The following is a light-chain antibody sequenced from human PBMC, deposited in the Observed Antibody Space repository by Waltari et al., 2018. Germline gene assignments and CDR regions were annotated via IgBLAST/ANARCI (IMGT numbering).Light chain of an antibody. Sequence: SYVLTQPPSVSVAPGETARITCGGNHLESKSVHWYRQRPGQAPVVVLSYDNDRAAGIPERFSGSNSGNTATLTISRVEAGDEADYYCQVWDANTDPGVFGTGTEVTVL. CDR2: YDN. CDR3: QVWDANTDPGV. J-gene: IGLJ1*01. CDR1: HLESKS. V-gene: IGLV3-21*01.